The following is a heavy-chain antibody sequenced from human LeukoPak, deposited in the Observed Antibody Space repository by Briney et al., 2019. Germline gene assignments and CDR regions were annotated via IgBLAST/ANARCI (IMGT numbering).Heavy chain of an antibody. V-gene: IGHV3-30*04. J-gene: IGHJ4*02. D-gene: IGHD6-19*01. Sequence: GGSLRLSCAASGFTFSSYAMHWVRQAPGKGLEWVAVISYDGSNKYYADSVKGRFTISRDNSKNTLYLQMNSLRAEDTAVYYCASGIAVAGTLSLDYWGQGTLVTVSS. CDR3: ASGIAVAGTLSLDY. CDR1: GFTFSSYA. CDR2: ISYDGSNK.